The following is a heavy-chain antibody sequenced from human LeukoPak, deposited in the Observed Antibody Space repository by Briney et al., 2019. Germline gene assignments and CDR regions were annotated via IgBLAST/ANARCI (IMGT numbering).Heavy chain of an antibody. J-gene: IGHJ4*02. D-gene: IGHD6-13*01. CDR3: ARRSTASRYSSSWYPQYYFDY. Sequence: PSETLSLTCAVSGGSISSGAYSWNWIRKPPGKGLEWIGYIYYSGSTNYNPSLKSRVTISVDTSKNQFSLKLSSVTAADTAVYYCARRSTASRYSSSWYPQYYFDYWGQGTLVTVSS. V-gene: IGHV4-61*08. CDR2: IYYSGST. CDR1: GGSISSGAYS.